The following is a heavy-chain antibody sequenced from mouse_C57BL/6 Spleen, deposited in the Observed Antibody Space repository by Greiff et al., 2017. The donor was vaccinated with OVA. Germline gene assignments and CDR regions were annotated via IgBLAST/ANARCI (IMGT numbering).Heavy chain of an antibody. CDR3: ARNGLRRGGYYFDY. CDR1: GFSLTSYG. D-gene: IGHD2-12*01. J-gene: IGHJ2*01. Sequence: VKLKQSGPGLVQPSQSLSITCTASGFSLTSYGVHWVRQSPGKGLEWLGVIWSGGSTDYNAAFISSLTISTDNSKSHVFFKMNSLQADDTAIYDCARNGLRRGGYYFDYWGQGTTLTVSS. V-gene: IGHV2-2*01. CDR2: IWSGGST.